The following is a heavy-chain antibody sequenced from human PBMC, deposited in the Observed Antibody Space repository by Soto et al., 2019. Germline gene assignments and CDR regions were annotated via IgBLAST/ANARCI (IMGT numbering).Heavy chain of an antibody. Sequence: ASVKVSCKASGYTFTSYDINWVRQATGQGLEWMGWMNPNSGNTGYAQKFQGRVTMTRNTSISTAYMELSSLRSEDTAVYYCARALKHHILEWLLPPSVFDYWGQGTLVTVSS. CDR1: GYTFTSYD. CDR2: MNPNSGNT. D-gene: IGHD3-3*01. V-gene: IGHV1-8*01. J-gene: IGHJ4*02. CDR3: ARALKHHILEWLLPPSVFDY.